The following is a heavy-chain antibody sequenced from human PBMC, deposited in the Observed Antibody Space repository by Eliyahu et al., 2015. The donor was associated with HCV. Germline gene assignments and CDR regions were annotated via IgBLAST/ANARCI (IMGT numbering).Heavy chain of an antibody. CDR1: GYTFTNNY. D-gene: IGHD2-15*01. CDR2: IDPSSDTT. Sequence: QVQLVQSGAEVKKPGASVKVSCTASGYTFTNNYLHWVRQAPGQGLEWMGIIDPSSDTTIYAQKFQGRVTMTRDTSTTTVXMELSSLREEDTAVYYCAREGDIVVVLGAFEIWGLGTMVTVSS. CDR3: AREGDIVVVLGAFEI. V-gene: IGHV1-46*01. J-gene: IGHJ3*02.